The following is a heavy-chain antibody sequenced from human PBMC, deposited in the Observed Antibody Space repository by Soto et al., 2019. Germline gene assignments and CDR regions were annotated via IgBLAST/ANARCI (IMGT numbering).Heavy chain of an antibody. V-gene: IGHV3-30*03. CDR1: GFTFSSYG. CDR2: ISYDGSNK. CDR3: ARDGTDDAFDI. Sequence: GGSLRLSCAASGFTFSSYGMHWVRQAPGKGLEWVAVISYDGSNKYYADSVEGRFSISRDSTKNSLYLQMNSLRAADTAVYYYARDGTDDAFDIWGQGTMVTVS. J-gene: IGHJ3*02.